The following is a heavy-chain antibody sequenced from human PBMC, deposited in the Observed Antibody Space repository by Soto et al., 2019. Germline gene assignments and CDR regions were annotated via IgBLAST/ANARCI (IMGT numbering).Heavy chain of an antibody. D-gene: IGHD3-3*01. CDR3: ARHLIRIKIFGVVIKTPDAFDI. J-gene: IGHJ3*02. CDR2: IYYSGST. CDR1: GGSISSSSYY. V-gene: IGHV4-39*01. Sequence: SETLSLTCTVSGGSISSSSYYWGWIRQPPGKGLEWIGSIYYSGSTYYNPSLKSRVTISVDTSKNQFSLKLSSVTAADTAVYYCARHLIRIKIFGVVIKTPDAFDIWGQGTMVNVSS.